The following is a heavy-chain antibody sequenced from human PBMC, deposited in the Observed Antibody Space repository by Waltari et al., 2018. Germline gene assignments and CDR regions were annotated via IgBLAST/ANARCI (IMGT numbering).Heavy chain of an antibody. D-gene: IGHD3-3*01. CDR2: IIPIFGTA. CDR1: GGTFSSYA. CDR3: ARIAYYDFSYHSPYPDV. V-gene: IGHV1-69*01. J-gene: IGHJ6*02. Sequence: QVQLVQSGAEVKKPGSSVKVSCKASGGTFSSYAISWVRQAPGQGLEWMGGIIPIFGTANYAQKFQGRVTMTADESTSTAYMELSSLRSEDTAVYYCARIAYYDFSYHSPYPDVWGQGTTVTVSS.